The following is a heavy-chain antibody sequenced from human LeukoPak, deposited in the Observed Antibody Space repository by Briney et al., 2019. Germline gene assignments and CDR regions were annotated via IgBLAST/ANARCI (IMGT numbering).Heavy chain of an antibody. CDR1: GYTFTGYY. J-gene: IGHJ4*02. CDR2: INPNSGGT. CDR3: ARMYGHSGYVDY. D-gene: IGHD3-22*01. Sequence: ASVKVSCKASGYTFTGYYLHWVRQAPGQGLEWMGWINPNSGGTNYAQKIQGRVTMTRDTSINTAYMELSRLRSDDTAVYYCARMYGHSGYVDYWGQGTLVTVSS. V-gene: IGHV1-2*02.